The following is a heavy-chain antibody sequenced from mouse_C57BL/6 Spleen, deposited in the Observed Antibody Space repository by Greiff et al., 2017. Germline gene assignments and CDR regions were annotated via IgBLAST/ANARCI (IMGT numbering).Heavy chain of an antibody. J-gene: IGHJ4*01. CDR1: GYTFTSYW. D-gene: IGHD1-3*01. CDR2: IDPSDSET. CDR3: ARYKGYAMDY. V-gene: IGHV1-52*01. Sequence: VQLQQPGAELVRPGSSVKLSCKASGYTFTSYWMHWVKQRPIQGLEWIGNIDPSDSETHYNQKFKDKATLTVDKSSSTAYMQLSSLTSEDSAVYYCARYKGYAMDYWGQGTSVTVSS.